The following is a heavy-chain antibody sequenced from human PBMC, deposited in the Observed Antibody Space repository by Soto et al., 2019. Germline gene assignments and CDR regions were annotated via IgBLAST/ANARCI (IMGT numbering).Heavy chain of an antibody. D-gene: IGHD2-2*01. CDR1: GITFSSYA. Sequence: GGSLRLSCAASGITFSSYAMSWVRQAPGKGLEWVSVISGSGGSTYYADSVKGRFTISSDNSKNTLYLQMHSLRAEDTAVYYCAKAFVVVPAAIPDDAFDIWGQGTMVTVSS. CDR2: ISGSGGST. CDR3: AKAFVVVPAAIPDDAFDI. V-gene: IGHV3-23*01. J-gene: IGHJ3*02.